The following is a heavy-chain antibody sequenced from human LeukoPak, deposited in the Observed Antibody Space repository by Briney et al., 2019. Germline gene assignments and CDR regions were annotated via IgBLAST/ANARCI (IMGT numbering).Heavy chain of an antibody. CDR2: IIPIFGTA. CDR1: GGTFSSYA. V-gene: IGHV1-69*13. CDR3: ARASSSSGWFDP. Sequence: GASVTVSCTASGGTFSSYAISWVRQAPGQGLEWMGGIIPIFGTANYAQKFQGRVTITADESTSTAYMELSSLRSEDTAVYYCARASSSSGWFDPWGQGTLVTVSS. J-gene: IGHJ5*02. D-gene: IGHD6-6*01.